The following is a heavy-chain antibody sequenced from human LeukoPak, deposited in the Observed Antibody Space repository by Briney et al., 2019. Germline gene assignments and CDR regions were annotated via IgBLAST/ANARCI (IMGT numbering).Heavy chain of an antibody. V-gene: IGHV4-39*01. Sequence: PSETLSLTCTVSGGSISSSSYYWGWIRQPPGKGLEWIGSIYYSGSTYYNPSLKSRVTISVDTSKNQFSLKLISVTAADTAVYYCARHVGYSSSWYPDYYYYYYMDVWGKGTTVTVSS. CDR3: ARHVGYSSSWYPDYYYYYYMDV. CDR1: GGSISSSSYY. D-gene: IGHD6-13*01. J-gene: IGHJ6*03. CDR2: IYYSGST.